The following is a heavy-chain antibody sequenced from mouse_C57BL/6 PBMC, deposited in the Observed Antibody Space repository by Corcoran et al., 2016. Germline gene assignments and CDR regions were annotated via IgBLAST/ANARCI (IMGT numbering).Heavy chain of an antibody. D-gene: IGHD1-1*01. CDR1: GYSITSGYY. CDR2: ISYDGSN. J-gene: IGHJ3*01. V-gene: IGHV3-6*01. CDR3: AREGYYGSLAY. Sequence: DVQLQESGPGLVKPSQSLSLTCSVTGYSITSGYYWNWIRQFPGNKLEWMGYISYDGSNNYNPSLKNRISITRDTSKNQFFLKLNSVTTEDTATYYCAREGYYGSLAYWGQGTLVTVSA.